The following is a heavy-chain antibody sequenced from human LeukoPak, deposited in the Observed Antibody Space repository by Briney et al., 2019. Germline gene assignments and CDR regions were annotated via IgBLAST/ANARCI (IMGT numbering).Heavy chain of an antibody. CDR3: ARDRVLLWFGELYYFDY. J-gene: IGHJ4*02. V-gene: IGHV1-18*01. D-gene: IGHD3-10*01. Sequence: ASVKVSCKASGYTFTSYDINWVRQATGQGLEWMGWISAYNGNTNYAQKLQGRVTMTTDTSTSTAYMELRSLRSDDTAVYYCARDRVLLWFGELYYFDYWGQGTLVTVSS. CDR2: ISAYNGNT. CDR1: GYTFTSYD.